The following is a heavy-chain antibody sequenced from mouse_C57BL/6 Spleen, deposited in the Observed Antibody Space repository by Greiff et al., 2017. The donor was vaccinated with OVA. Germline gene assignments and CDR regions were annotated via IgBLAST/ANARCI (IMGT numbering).Heavy chain of an antibody. CDR1: GYTFTSYW. J-gene: IGHJ3*01. V-gene: IGHV1-53*01. CDR3: ARGGELWDGTWFAY. D-gene: IGHD4-1*01. CDR2: INPSNGGT. Sequence: QVQLQQSGTELVKPGASVKLSCKASGYTFTSYWMHWVKQRPGQGLEWIGNINPSNGGTNYNEKFKSKATLTVDKSSSTAYMQLSSLTSEDSAVYYCARGGELWDGTWFAYWGQGTLGTVSA.